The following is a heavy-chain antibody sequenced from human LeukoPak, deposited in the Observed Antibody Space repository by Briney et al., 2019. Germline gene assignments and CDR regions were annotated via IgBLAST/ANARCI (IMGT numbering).Heavy chain of an antibody. CDR1: GYTFTGYY. Sequence: ASVKVSCKASGYTFTGYYMHWVRQAPGQGLEWMGWINPNSGGTNYAQKFQGRVTMTRDTSISTAYMELSRLRSDDTAVYYCARGHRRGYSGYDLVMVDYWGQGTLVTVSS. CDR3: ARGHRRGYSGYDLVMVDY. V-gene: IGHV1-2*02. D-gene: IGHD5-12*01. J-gene: IGHJ4*02. CDR2: INPNSGGT.